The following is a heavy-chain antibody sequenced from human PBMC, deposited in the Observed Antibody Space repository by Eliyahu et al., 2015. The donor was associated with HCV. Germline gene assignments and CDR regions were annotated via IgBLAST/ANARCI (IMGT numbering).Heavy chain of an antibody. CDR1: GYTLTKYA. V-gene: IGHV1-3*01. CDR3: ARTDCGGGGCYFDY. J-gene: IGHJ4*02. Sequence: QVQLVQSGAEVKKPGASVRLSCKASGYTLTKYAIXWVRQAPGQRLEWMAWINAGNGNTKYSQKIQGRVTITWDTSASTAYMDLSSLRSEDTAVYYCARTDCGGGGCYFDYWGQGALVIVSS. D-gene: IGHD2-21*01. CDR2: INAGNGNT.